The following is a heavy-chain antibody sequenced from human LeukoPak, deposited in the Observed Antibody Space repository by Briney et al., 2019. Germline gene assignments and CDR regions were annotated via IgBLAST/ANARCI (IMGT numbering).Heavy chain of an antibody. J-gene: IGHJ4*02. V-gene: IGHV3-30-3*01. Sequence: PGGSLRLSCAASGFTFSSYAMHWVRQAPGKGLEWVAVISYDGSNKYYADSVKGRFTISRDNSKNTLYLQMNSLRAEDTAVYYCARRLGGRGYDFWSGYLDYWGQGTLVTVPS. D-gene: IGHD3-3*01. CDR2: ISYDGSNK. CDR3: ARRLGGRGYDFWSGYLDY. CDR1: GFTFSSYA.